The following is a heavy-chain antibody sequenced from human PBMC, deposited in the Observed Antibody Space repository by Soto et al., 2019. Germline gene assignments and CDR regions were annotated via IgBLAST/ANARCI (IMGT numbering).Heavy chain of an antibody. J-gene: IGHJ5*01. CDR1: GIPLDDYA. CDR3: FKADYADYSVIAWFAS. CDR2: ISWNSGTS. V-gene: IGHV3-9*01. D-gene: IGHD4-17*01. Sequence: DVQLLESGGGLVQPGRSLRLFCAASGIPLDDYAMHWVRQVPGKGLEWVASISWNSGTSAYAYSVKGRFSIPRDNAKHSLYLQMNSLSPEDTAFYFCFKADYADYSVIAWFASWGQGTLVTVSS.